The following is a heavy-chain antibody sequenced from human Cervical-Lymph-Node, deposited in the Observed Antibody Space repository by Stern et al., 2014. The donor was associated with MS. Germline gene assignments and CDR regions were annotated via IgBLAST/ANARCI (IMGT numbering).Heavy chain of an antibody. CDR2: INTGTGNP. CDR3: AIPRPLALYSPYGMDV. J-gene: IGHJ6*02. Sequence: VQLVQSGSELKKPGASVKVSCRTSGYTFTNYVVNWVRQDPGQGLEWMGWINTGTGNPTYAQGFTGRFVFSLDTSVSTAFLHISSLKAEDTAVYYCAIPRPLALYSPYGMDVWGQGTTVTVSS. V-gene: IGHV7-4-1*02. CDR1: GYTFTNYV. D-gene: IGHD3-16*01.